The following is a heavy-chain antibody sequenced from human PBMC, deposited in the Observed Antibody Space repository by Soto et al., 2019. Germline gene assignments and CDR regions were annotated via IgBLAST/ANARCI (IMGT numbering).Heavy chain of an antibody. D-gene: IGHD2-21*02. CDR2: IIPIFGTA. CDR1: GGTFSSYA. CDR3: ARLAYCGGDCLNYFDY. J-gene: IGHJ4*02. Sequence: SVKVSCKASGGTFSSYAISWVRQAPGQGLEWMGGIIPIFGTANYAQKFQGRVTITADESTSTAYMELSSLRSEDTAVYYCARLAYCGGDCLNYFDYWGQGTLVTVSS. V-gene: IGHV1-69*13.